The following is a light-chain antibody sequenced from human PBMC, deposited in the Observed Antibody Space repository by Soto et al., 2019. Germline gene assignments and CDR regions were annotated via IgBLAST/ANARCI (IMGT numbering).Light chain of an antibody. CDR2: SSS. J-gene: IGKJ1*01. CDR1: QGIRND. CDR3: LKHHSFPRT. V-gene: IGKV1-17*01. Sequence: DIQMTQSPSSLSASVGDRVTISCRASQGIRNDLGWYQQKPGKAPKRMIYSSSNLQSGVPSRLSGSGSGTEFILTISRLQPEDSATYYCLKHHSFPRTCGQGTKVDIK.